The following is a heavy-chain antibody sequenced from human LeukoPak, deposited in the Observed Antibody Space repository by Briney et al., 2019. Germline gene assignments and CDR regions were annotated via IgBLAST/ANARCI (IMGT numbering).Heavy chain of an antibody. J-gene: IGHJ5*02. D-gene: IGHD2-2*02. CDR3: ARDRPGRYCSSTRCYMASPFDP. V-gene: IGHV1-69*13. CDR1: RGPFSSYA. CDR2: IIPILGTA. Sequence: SVKVSCKASRGPFSSYAISWVRQAPGQGLEWMGGIIPILGTANYAQKFQGRVTITADEFTSTAYMELSSLRSEDTAVYYCARDRPGRYCSSTRCYMASPFDPWGQGTLVTVSS.